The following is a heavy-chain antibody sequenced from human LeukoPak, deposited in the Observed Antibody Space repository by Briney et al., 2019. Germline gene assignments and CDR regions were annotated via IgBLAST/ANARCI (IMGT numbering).Heavy chain of an antibody. CDR2: KKQDGSQK. Sequence: GGSLRLSCAASGVTFSSYWMNWVRQAPGKGLEWVATKKQDGSQKYYVDSVKGRFTISRDNAKSSLYLQMNALRVEDTAVYYCTSPPLGSCHSSSCRFDYWGQGTLVTVSS. J-gene: IGHJ4*02. CDR3: TSPPLGSCHSSSCRFDY. D-gene: IGHD2-2*03. CDR1: GVTFSSYW. V-gene: IGHV3-7*01.